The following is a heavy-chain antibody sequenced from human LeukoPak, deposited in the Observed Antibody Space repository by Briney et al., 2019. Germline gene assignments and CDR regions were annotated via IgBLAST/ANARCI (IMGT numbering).Heavy chain of an antibody. CDR2: IYSGGST. CDR1: GFTVSSNY. D-gene: IGHD3-10*01. J-gene: IGHJ4*02. CDR3: ARDYYGSGSYGGFDY. Sequence: AGGSLRLSCAASGFTVSSNYMSWVRQAPGKGLEWVSVIYSGGSTYYADSAKGRFTISRDNSKNTLYLQMNSLRAEDTAVYYCARDYYGSGSYGGFDYWGQGTLVTVSS. V-gene: IGHV3-53*01.